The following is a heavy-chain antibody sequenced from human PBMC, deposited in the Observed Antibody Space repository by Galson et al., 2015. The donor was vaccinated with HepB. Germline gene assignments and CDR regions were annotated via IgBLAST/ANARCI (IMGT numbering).Heavy chain of an antibody. CDR1: GFTFSSYA. CDR3: ARDTRAALDY. CDR2: ISYDGSNK. Sequence: SLRLSCAASGFTFSSYAMHWVRQAPGKGLEWVAVISYDGSNKYYADSVKGRFTISRDNSKNTLYLQMNSLRAEDTAVYYCARDTRAALDYWGHGTLVTVSS. D-gene: IGHD6-25*01. J-gene: IGHJ4*01. V-gene: IGHV3-30-3*01.